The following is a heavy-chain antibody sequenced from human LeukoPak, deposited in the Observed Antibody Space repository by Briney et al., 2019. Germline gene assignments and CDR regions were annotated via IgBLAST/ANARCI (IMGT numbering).Heavy chain of an antibody. CDR1: GGSFSGYY. V-gene: IGHV4-34*01. Sequence: PSETLSLTCAVYGGSFSGYYWSWIRQPPGKGLEWIGEINHSGSTNYNPSLKSRVTISVDTSKNQFSLKLSSVTAADTAVYYCARPRYFDWLFDYRGQGTLVTVSS. CDR2: INHSGST. D-gene: IGHD3-9*01. J-gene: IGHJ4*02. CDR3: ARPRYFDWLFDY.